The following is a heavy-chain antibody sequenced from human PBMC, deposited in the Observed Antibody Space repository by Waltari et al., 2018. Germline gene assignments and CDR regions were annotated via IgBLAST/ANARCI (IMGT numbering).Heavy chain of an antibody. J-gene: IGHJ4*02. Sequence: QRQLVASGGGVVQPGKSLRLSCAATGFSLSHDGLHWVRQAPGWSRGWVALSWFAGGAEYDADSVRGRFPISRDNSKNRLYLHLACLGVGDTAVYYCAKDAFGSTYIDHWGQGTLVTVSS. D-gene: IGHD1-26*01. CDR3: AKDAFGSTYIDH. V-gene: IGHV3-33*06. CDR1: GFSLSHDG. CDR2: SWFAGGAE.